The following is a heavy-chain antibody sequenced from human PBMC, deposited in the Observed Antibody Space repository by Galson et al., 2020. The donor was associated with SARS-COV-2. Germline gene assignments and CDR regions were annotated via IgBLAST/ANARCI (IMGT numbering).Heavy chain of an antibody. CDR2: IYYSGST. CDR3: ARGFDY. CDR1: GGSISSYY. Sequence: ASETLSLTCTVSGGSISSYYWSWNRQPPGKGLEWNGYIYYSGSTNYNPSLKSRVTISVDTSKNQFSLKLSSVTAADTAVYYCARGFDYWGQGTLVTVSS. V-gene: IGHV4-59*08. J-gene: IGHJ4*02.